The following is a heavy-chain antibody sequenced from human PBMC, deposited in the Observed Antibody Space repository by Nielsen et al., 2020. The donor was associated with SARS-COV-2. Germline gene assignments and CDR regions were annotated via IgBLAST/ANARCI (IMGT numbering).Heavy chain of an antibody. J-gene: IGHJ3*02. Sequence: ASAKVSCKASGYTFTSYAMHWVRQAPGQRLEWMGWINAGNGNTKYSQKFQGRVTITRDTSASTAYMELSSLRSEDTAVYYCARDRERELAAFDIWGQGTMVTVSS. CDR1: GYTFTSYA. V-gene: IGHV1-3*01. CDR3: ARDRERELAAFDI. D-gene: IGHD1-26*01. CDR2: INAGNGNT.